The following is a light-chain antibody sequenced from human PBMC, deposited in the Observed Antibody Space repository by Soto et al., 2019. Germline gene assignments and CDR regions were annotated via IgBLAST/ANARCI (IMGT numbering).Light chain of an antibody. Sequence: QSVLTQPPSASGTPGQRVTISCSGSSSNIGSNTVNWYQQLPGTAPKLLIYSNDQRPSGVPDRFSGSKSGTSASLAISGLQSEDEADYYCAVWDDSLNGYVFGTATKLTVL. CDR3: AVWDDSLNGYV. CDR1: SSNIGSNT. J-gene: IGLJ1*01. CDR2: SND. V-gene: IGLV1-44*01.